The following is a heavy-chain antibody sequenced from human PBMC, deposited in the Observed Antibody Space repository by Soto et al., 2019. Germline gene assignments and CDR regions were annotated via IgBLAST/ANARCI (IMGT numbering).Heavy chain of an antibody. D-gene: IGHD3-9*01. CDR1: GGSISSGDYY. V-gene: IGHV4-30-4*01. Sequence: PSETLSLTCTVSGGSISSGDYYWSWIRQPPGKGLEWIGYIYYSGSTYYNPSLKSRVTISVDTSKNQFSLKLSSVTAADTAVYYCTLNNFDWLSFDYWGQGTLVTVSS. J-gene: IGHJ4*02. CDR2: IYYSGST. CDR3: TLNNFDWLSFDY.